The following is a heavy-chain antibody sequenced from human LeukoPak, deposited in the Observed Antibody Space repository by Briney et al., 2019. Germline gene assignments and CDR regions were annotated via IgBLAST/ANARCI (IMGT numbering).Heavy chain of an antibody. V-gene: IGHV1-18*01. Sequence: ASAKVSCKASGYTLTSYAISWVRQAPGQGLECMGWISAYNGNTYYAQNFQGRVTMTADTSTSTAYMELRSLRSDDTAVYYCARVSYNWFDPWGQGTLLTVS. CDR2: ISAYNGNT. CDR1: GYTLTSYA. D-gene: IGHD6-6*01. J-gene: IGHJ5*02. CDR3: ARVSYNWFDP.